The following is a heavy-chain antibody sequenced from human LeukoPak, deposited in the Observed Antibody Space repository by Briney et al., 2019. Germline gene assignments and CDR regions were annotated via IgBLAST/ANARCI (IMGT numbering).Heavy chain of an antibody. CDR3: AKSMRGSNWYDY. V-gene: IGHV3-9*01. CDR2: ISWNSGSI. CDR1: GFTFDDYA. Sequence: PGGSLRLSCAASGFTFDDYAMHWVRQAPGKGLEWVSGISWNSGSIGYADSVKGRFTISRDNAKNSLYLQMNSLRAEDTALYYCAKSMRGSNWYDYWGQGTLVTVSS. J-gene: IGHJ5*01. D-gene: IGHD6-25*01.